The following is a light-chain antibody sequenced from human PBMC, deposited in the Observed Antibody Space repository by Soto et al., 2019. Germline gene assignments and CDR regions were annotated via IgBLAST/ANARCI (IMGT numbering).Light chain of an antibody. CDR1: SSDVGAYNN. CDR3: SSYTSISTPYV. Sequence: QSVLAQPASVSGTPGQSITISCTGTSSDVGAYNNVSWYQQHPGKAPRLMIYEVSNRPSGVSNRFSGSKSGNTASLTISGLQAEDEADYYCSSYTSISTPYVFGTGTRSPS. V-gene: IGLV2-14*01. CDR2: EVS. J-gene: IGLJ1*01.